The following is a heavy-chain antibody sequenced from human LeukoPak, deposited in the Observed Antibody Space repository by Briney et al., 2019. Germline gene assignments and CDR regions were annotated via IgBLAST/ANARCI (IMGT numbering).Heavy chain of an antibody. J-gene: IGHJ4*02. CDR2: ISSGSSTI. CDR1: GFTFSTYS. Sequence: GGSLRLSCAASGFTFSTYSMNWVRQAPGKGLEWVSYISSGSSTIYYAGSVKGRFTISRDNAKNSLYLQMNSLRAEDTAVYYCARDRTGSDWGQGTLVTVSS. D-gene: IGHD3-10*01. CDR3: ARDRTGSD. V-gene: IGHV3-48*01.